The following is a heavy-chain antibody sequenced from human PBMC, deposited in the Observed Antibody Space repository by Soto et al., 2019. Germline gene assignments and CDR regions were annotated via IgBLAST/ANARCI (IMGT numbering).Heavy chain of an antibody. CDR1: GYTFTSYD. V-gene: IGHV1-3*01. J-gene: IGHJ6*02. D-gene: IGHD6-19*01. CDR3: ARDGSGFLYYYYGMDV. Sequence: ASVKVSCKASGYTFTSYDMHWVRQAPGQRLEWMGWINAGNGNTKYSQKFQGRVTITRDTSASTAYMELSSLRSEDTAVYYCARDGSGFLYYYYGMDVWGQGTTVTVSS. CDR2: INAGNGNT.